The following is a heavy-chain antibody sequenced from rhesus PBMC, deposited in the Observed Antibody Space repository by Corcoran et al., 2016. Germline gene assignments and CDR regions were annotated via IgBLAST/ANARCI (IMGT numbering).Heavy chain of an antibody. CDR1: GGSISSGYD. CDR2: IYGNSGNT. V-gene: IGHV4-76*01. CDR3: ARAYYYSGSYPYYGLDS. J-gene: IGHJ6*01. D-gene: IGHD3-16*01. Sequence: QVQLQESGPGVVKPSETLSLTCAVSGGSISSGYDWSWIRQPPGKGLEWIGYIYGNSGNTNYNPSHKNRVTISKDASKNRFSLMLRSVTAADTAVYYCARAYYYSGSYPYYGLDSWGQGVVVTVSS.